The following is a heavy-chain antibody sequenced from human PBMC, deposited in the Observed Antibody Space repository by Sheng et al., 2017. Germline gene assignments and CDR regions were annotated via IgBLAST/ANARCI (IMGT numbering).Heavy chain of an antibody. CDR2: ISGSGGST. Sequence: EVQLVESGGGLVQPGGSLRLSCAASGFTFSSYAMSWVRQAPGKGLEWVSAISGSGGSTYYADSVKGRFTISRDNSKNTLYLQMNSLRAEDTAVYYCAKRESVGNPRGGYFDYWGQGTLVTVSS. V-gene: IGHV3-23*04. D-gene: IGHD2-15*01. CDR3: AKRESVGNPRGGYFDY. CDR1: GFTFSSYA. J-gene: IGHJ4*02.